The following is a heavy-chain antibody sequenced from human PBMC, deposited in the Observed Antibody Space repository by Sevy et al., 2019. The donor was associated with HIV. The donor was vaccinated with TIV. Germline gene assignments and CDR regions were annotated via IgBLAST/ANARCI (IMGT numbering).Heavy chain of an antibody. CDR3: ARAGIAVADSSYFDY. CDR2: IWYDGSNK. Sequence: GGSLRLSCAASGFTFSSYGMHWVHQAPGKGLEWVAVIWYDGSNKYYADSVKGRFTISRDNSKNTLYLQMNSLRAEDTAVYYCARAGIAVADSSYFDYWGQGTLVTVSS. J-gene: IGHJ4*02. CDR1: GFTFSSYG. V-gene: IGHV3-33*01. D-gene: IGHD6-19*01.